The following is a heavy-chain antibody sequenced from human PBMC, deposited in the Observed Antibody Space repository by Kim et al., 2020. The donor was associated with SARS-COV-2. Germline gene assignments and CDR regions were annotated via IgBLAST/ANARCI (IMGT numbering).Heavy chain of an antibody. CDR1: GGTFSSYA. V-gene: IGHV1-69*13. Sequence: SVKVSCKASGGTFSSYAISWVRQAPGQGLEWMGGIIPIFGTANYAQKFQGRVTITADESTSTAYMELSSLRSEDTAVYYCASSPWDSSGYNDAFDIWGQGTMVTVSS. J-gene: IGHJ3*02. CDR3: ASSPWDSSGYNDAFDI. CDR2: IIPIFGTA. D-gene: IGHD3-22*01.